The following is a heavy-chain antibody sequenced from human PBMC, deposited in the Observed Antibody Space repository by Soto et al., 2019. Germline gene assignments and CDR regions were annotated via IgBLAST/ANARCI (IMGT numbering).Heavy chain of an antibody. CDR2: VNPNSGGT. Sequence: ASVKVSCKASGYTFVDYYIHWVRQAPGQGLEWMGWVNPNSGGTSSAQNFQGRVTMARDTSISIAYMELTRLRSDDAAIYYCASVIAPHHEYDYITYYGMDVWGQGTTVTVSS. CDR1: GYTFVDYY. V-gene: IGHV1-2*02. D-gene: IGHD3-16*02. J-gene: IGHJ6*02. CDR3: ASVIAPHHEYDYITYYGMDV.